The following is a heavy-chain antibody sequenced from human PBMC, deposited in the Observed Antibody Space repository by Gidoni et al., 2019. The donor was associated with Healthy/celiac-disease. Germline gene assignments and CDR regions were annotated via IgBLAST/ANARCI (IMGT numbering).Heavy chain of an antibody. CDR3: ARDGDYDSSGYYSSYYGMDV. CDR2: ISSSSSYI. J-gene: IGHJ6*02. V-gene: IGHV3-21*01. CDR1: GFTFSSYS. D-gene: IGHD3-22*01. Sequence: EVQLVESGGGLVKPGGSLRLSCAASGFTFSSYSMNWVRQAPGKGLVWVSSISSSSSYIYYADSVKGRFTISRDNAKNSLYLQMNSLRAEDTAVYYCARDGDYDSSGYYSSYYGMDVWGQGTTVTVSS.